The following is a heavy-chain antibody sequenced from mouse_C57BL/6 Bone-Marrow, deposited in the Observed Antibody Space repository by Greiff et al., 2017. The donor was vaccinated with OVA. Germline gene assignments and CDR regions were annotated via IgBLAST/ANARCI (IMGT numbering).Heavy chain of an antibody. CDR3: ARKPPYYYGSSPLYYAMDY. CDR2: IWTGGGT. V-gene: IGHV2-9-1*01. Sequence: QVQLKESGPGLVAPSQSLSITCTVSGFSLTSYAISWVRPPPGKGLEWLGVIWTGGGTNYNSALKSRLSISKDNSKSQVFLKMNSLQTDDTARYYCARKPPYYYGSSPLYYAMDYWGQGTSVTVSS. CDR1: GFSLTSYA. D-gene: IGHD1-1*01. J-gene: IGHJ4*01.